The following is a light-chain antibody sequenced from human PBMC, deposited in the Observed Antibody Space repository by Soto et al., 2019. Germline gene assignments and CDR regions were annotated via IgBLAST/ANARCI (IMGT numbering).Light chain of an antibody. J-gene: IGKJ1*01. Sequence: IVMTQSPATLSMSPGERATLSCRASQSLNRDLAWYQQKPGQSPRLLIFGASIRATGIPARFSGSGSGTEFTLTIGSLQSEDFAVYYCQQYNNWPRTFGQGTKVDIK. CDR1: QSLNRD. V-gene: IGKV3-15*01. CDR2: GAS. CDR3: QQYNNWPRT.